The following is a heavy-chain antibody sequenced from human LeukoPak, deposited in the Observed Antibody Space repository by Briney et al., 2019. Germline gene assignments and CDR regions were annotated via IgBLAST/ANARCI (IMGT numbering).Heavy chain of an antibody. D-gene: IGHD6-25*01. V-gene: IGHV4-61*01. CDR2: IFYSGST. Sequence: PSETLSLTCTVSGGSVSSGNYYWSWIRQPPGKGLEWIGYIFYSGSTKYNPSLKSRVTISVDTSKNQLSLKVSSVTAADTAVYYCAREIITAGYYYYYMDVWGKGTTVTVSS. J-gene: IGHJ6*03. CDR3: AREIITAGYYYYYMDV. CDR1: GGSVSSGNYY.